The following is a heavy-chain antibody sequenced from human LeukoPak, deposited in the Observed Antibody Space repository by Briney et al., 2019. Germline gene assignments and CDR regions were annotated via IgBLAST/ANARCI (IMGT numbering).Heavy chain of an antibody. D-gene: IGHD6-6*01. CDR3: ARSGGIAARPTDIDFDY. CDR2: INPSGGST. J-gene: IGHJ4*02. V-gene: IGHV1-46*01. Sequence: ASVKVSCKASGCTFTSYYMHWVRQAPGQGLEWMGIINPSGGSTSYAQKFQGRVTMTRDTSTSTVYMELSSLRSEDTAVYYCARSGGIAARPTDIDFDYWGQGTLVTVSS. CDR1: GCTFTSYY.